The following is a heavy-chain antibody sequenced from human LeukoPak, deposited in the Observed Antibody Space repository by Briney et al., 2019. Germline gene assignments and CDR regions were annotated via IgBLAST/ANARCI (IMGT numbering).Heavy chain of an antibody. J-gene: IGHJ5*02. CDR1: GDSISSGGYS. V-gene: IGHV4-30-2*01. Sequence: QASQTLSLTCAVSGDSISSGGYSWSWIRQPPGKGLEWIGYIYHGGSAYYDPSLKSRVNISVDKSKNHFSLELSSVTAADTAVYYCARYFSGGQFKWFDPWGQGTLVTVSA. CDR2: IYHGGSA. D-gene: IGHD1-26*01. CDR3: ARYFSGGQFKWFDP.